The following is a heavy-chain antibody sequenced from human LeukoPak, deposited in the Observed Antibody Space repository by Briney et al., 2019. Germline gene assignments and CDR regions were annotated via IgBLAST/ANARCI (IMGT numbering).Heavy chain of an antibody. CDR3: ARAPPVLRYFDWLGVAFDI. V-gene: IGHV3-48*03. CDR1: GFTFSSYE. Sequence: GGSLRLSCAASGFTFSSYEMNWVRQAPGKGLEWVSYISSSGSTIYYADSVKGRFTIARDNAKNSLYLQMNSLRAEDTAVYYCARAPPVLRYFDWLGVAFDIWGQGTMVTVSS. J-gene: IGHJ3*02. D-gene: IGHD3-9*01. CDR2: ISSSGSTI.